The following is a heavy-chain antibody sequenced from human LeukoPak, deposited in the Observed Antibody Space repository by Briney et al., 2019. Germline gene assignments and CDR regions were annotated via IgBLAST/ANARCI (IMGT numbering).Heavy chain of an antibody. CDR1: GFTFSSYA. Sequence: GGSLRLSCAASGFTFSSYAMSWVRQAPGKGLEWVSAISGSGGSTYYADSVKGWFTISRDNSKNTLYLQMNSLRAEDTAVYYCAKDWIVVVVAATFGNWGQGTLVTVSS. D-gene: IGHD2-15*01. CDR3: AKDWIVVVVAATFGN. V-gene: IGHV3-23*01. CDR2: ISGSGGST. J-gene: IGHJ4*02.